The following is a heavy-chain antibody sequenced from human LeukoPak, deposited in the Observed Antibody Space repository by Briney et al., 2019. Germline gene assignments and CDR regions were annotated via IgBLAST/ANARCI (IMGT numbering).Heavy chain of an antibody. D-gene: IGHD5-12*01. Sequence: SETLSLTCAVSGYSISSGYYWGCIRQPPGKGLEWIGIIYHSGSTYYNPSLKSRVTISVDTSKNQFSLKLSSVTAADTAVYCCARQPVANPFDYWGQGTLVTVSS. CDR1: GYSISSGYY. V-gene: IGHV4-38-2*01. CDR2: IYHSGST. J-gene: IGHJ4*02. CDR3: ARQPVANPFDY.